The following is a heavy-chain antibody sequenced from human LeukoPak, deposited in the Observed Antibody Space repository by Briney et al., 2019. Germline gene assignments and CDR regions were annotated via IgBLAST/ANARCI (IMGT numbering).Heavy chain of an antibody. V-gene: IGHV4-39*01. D-gene: IGHD5-18*01. CDR2: MSYTGTT. CDR1: GGSISSRSYY. CDR3: ARSGYSFLVDS. J-gene: IGHJ4*02. Sequence: SETLSLTCTVSGGSISSRSYYWGWIRQPPGKGLEWIASMSYTGTTYYNPSLRSRVTISVDTSKNQFSLNLSSVTAADTAVYFCARSGYSFLVDSWGQGTLVTVSS.